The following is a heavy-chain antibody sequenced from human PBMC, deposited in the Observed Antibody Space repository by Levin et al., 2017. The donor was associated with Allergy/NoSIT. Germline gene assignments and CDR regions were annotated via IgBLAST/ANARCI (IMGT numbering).Heavy chain of an antibody. Sequence: NSGGSLRLSCAASGFTFSSYSMNWVRQAPGKGLEWVSSISSSSSYIYYADSVKGRFTISRDNAKNSLYLQMNSLRAEDTAVYYCARDRGQLWFTPDPSDYGMDVWGQGTTVTVSS. D-gene: IGHD5-18*01. CDR3: ARDRGQLWFTPDPSDYGMDV. V-gene: IGHV3-21*01. CDR1: GFTFSSYS. CDR2: ISSSSSYI. J-gene: IGHJ6*02.